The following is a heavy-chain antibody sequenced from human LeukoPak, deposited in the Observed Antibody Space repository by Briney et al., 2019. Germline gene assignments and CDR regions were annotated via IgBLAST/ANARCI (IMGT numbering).Heavy chain of an antibody. V-gene: IGHV4-59*08. Sequence: SETLSLTCTVSGGSISSYHWSWIRQPPGKGLEWIGCTHNSGSTKYNPSLKSRVTLSVDTSKNQFSLQSSSVTAADTALYFCARQAVSTHTNVNAFDIWGQGTIVTVSP. CDR2: THNSGST. CDR3: ARQAVSTHTNVNAFDI. J-gene: IGHJ3*02. CDR1: GGSISSYH. D-gene: IGHD3-22*01.